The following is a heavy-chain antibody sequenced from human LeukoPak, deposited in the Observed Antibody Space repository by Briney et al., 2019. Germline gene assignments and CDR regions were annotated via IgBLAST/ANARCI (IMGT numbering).Heavy chain of an antibody. CDR3: ARAEWSNWYFDL. CDR1: GFTFSTYW. CDR2: IKQDGSEK. Sequence: GGSLRLSCAASGFTFSTYWMNWVRQAPGKGLEWVANIKQDGSEKYYVDSVKGRFTLSRDSAKNSLYLQMNSLRAEDAAVYYCARAEWSNWYFDLWGRGTLVTVSS. V-gene: IGHV3-7*03. J-gene: IGHJ2*01. D-gene: IGHD3-3*01.